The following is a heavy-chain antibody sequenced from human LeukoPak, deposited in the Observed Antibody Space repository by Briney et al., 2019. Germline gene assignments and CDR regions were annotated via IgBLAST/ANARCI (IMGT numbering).Heavy chain of an antibody. V-gene: IGHV4/OR15-8*01. CDR2: IFHGGSL. J-gene: IGHJ4*02. D-gene: IGHD3-10*01. CDR1: GGSVSSPNW. CDR3: ARLERSGSYLDY. Sequence: SEALSLTCSVSGGSVSSPNWWSWIRQPPGKGLEWIGDIFHGGSLNYSPSLKSRVTISVDKSKNQFSLKLSSVTAADTAVYYCARLERSGSYLDYWGQGTLVTVSS.